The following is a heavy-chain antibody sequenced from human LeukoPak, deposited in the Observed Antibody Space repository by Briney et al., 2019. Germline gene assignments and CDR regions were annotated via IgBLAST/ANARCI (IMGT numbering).Heavy chain of an antibody. V-gene: IGHV4-39*01. CDR2: IYYSGST. CDR1: GGSISSSTYY. CDR3: ARHSRGPAAGPAFDY. J-gene: IGHJ4*02. D-gene: IGHD6-13*01. Sequence: SETLSLTCTVSGGSISSSTYYWGWIRQPPGKGLEWIGSIYYSGSTYYNPSLKSRVTISVDTSKNQFSLSSVTAADTAVYYCARHSRGPAAGPAFDYWGQGTLVTVSP.